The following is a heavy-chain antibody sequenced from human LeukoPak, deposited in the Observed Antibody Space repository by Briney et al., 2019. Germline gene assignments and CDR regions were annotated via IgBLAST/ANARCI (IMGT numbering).Heavy chain of an antibody. CDR1: GFTISTSA. V-gene: IGHV3-73*01. CDR2: VRSKANSYAP. Sequence: HPGGSLKLSCAASGFTISTSAMDCVRQASGKGLEWVGRVRSKANSYAPAYAASVKGRFTIPRDDSKNTAYLQMNSLKTEDTAVEDCAGCFDCSSPSCDRGFYYYYYMDVWGKGTTVTISS. D-gene: IGHD2-2*01. J-gene: IGHJ6*03. CDR3: AGCFDCSSPSCDRGFYYYYYMDV.